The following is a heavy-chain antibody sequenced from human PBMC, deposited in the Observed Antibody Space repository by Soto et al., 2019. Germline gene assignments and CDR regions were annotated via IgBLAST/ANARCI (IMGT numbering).Heavy chain of an antibody. J-gene: IGHJ4*02. V-gene: IGHV3-30*04. CDR2: TSYDGRNE. Sequence: QVQLVESGGGVVQPGRSLRLSCSASGFSFNSYAMHWVRQGPGKGLEWVAVTSYDGRNEYYADSVKGRFTISRDNSKNTVYLQMNSLTAEDTAVYYCTRDPYLDYWGQGTLVTLSS. CDR3: TRDPYLDY. CDR1: GFSFNSYA.